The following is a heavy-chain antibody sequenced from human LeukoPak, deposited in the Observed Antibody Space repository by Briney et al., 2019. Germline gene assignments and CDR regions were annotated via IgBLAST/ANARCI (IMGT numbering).Heavy chain of an antibody. CDR2: IYPGDSDT. V-gene: IGHV5-51*01. J-gene: IGHJ2*01. CDR1: GYSFTSYW. D-gene: IGHD3-10*01. Sequence: GESLKISCKGSGYSFTSYWIGWVRQMPGKGLEWMGIIYPGDSDTRYSPSFQGQVTISADKSISTAYLQWSSLKASDTAMYYCATRLEQVGVPVDWYFDLWGRGTLVTVSS. CDR3: ATRLEQVGVPVDWYFDL.